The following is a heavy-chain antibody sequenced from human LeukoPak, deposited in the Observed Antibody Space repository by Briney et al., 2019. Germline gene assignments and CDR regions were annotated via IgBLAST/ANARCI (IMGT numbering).Heavy chain of an antibody. Sequence: PGGSLRLSCAASGFTFSSYGMHWVRQAPGKGLEWVSAISGSGGSTYYADSVKGRFTISRDNSKNTLYLQMNSLRAEDTAVYYCAKGALVGATSPVRRWGQGTLVTVSS. CDR2: ISGSGGST. CDR1: GFTFSSYG. J-gene: IGHJ4*02. CDR3: AKGALVGATSPVRR. D-gene: IGHD1-26*01. V-gene: IGHV3-23*01.